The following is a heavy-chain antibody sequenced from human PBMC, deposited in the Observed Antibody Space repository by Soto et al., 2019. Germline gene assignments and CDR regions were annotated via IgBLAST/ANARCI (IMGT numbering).Heavy chain of an antibody. J-gene: IGHJ6*02. CDR3: ARDQRVRFLEWLSPQYYYYYYGMDV. Sequence: LRLSCAASGFTFSSYAMHWVRQAPGNCLEWVAVISYDGSNKYYADSVKGRFTISRDNSKNTLYLQMNSLRAEDTAVYYCARDQRVRFLEWLSPQYYYYYYGMDVWGQGTTVTVSS. CDR2: ISYDGSNK. V-gene: IGHV3-30-3*01. D-gene: IGHD3-3*01. CDR1: GFTFSSYA.